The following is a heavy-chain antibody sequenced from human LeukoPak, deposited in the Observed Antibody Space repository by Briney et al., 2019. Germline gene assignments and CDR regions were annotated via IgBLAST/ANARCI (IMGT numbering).Heavy chain of an antibody. CDR2: IYTSGST. J-gene: IGHJ6*03. CDR3: ARGPRYSSSWYGSLRNYYYMDV. V-gene: IGHV4-61*02. D-gene: IGHD6-13*01. CDR1: GGSISSGSYY. Sequence: SQTLSLTCTVSGGSISSGSYYWSWVRQPAGKGLEWIGRIYTSGSTNYNPSLKSRVTISVDTSKNQFSLKLSSVTAADTAVYYCARGPRYSSSWYGSLRNYYYMDVWGKGTTVTVSS.